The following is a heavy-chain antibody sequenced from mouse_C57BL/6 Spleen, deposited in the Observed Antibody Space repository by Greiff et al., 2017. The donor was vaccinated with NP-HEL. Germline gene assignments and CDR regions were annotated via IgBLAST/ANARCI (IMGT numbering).Heavy chain of an antibody. V-gene: IGHV5-17*01. CDR3: ARRDWLDY. Sequence: EVQLVESGGGLVKPGGSLKLSCAASGFTFSDYGMHWVRQAPEKGLEWVAYISSGSSSINYADTVKGRFTISRDNAKNTLFLQMTSLRSEATAMYYFARRDWLDYWGQGTTLTVSS. CDR1: GFTFSDYG. J-gene: IGHJ2*01. CDR2: ISSGSSSI.